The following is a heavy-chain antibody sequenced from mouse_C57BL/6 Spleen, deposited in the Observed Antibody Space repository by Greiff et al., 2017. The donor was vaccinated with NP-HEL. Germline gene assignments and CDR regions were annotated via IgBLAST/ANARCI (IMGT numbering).Heavy chain of an antibody. Sequence: VQLQQPGAELVRPGSSVKLSCKASGYTFTSYWMDWVKQRPGQGLEWIGNIYPSDSETHYNQKFKDKATLTVDKSSSTAYMQLSSLTSEDSAVYYCARKNAMDYWGQGTSVTVSS. J-gene: IGHJ4*01. CDR1: GYTFTSYW. CDR3: ARKNAMDY. CDR2: IYPSDSET. V-gene: IGHV1-61*01.